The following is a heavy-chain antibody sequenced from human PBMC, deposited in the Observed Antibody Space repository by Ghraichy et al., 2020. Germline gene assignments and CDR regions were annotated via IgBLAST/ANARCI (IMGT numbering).Heavy chain of an antibody. CDR1: GFSVSSSY. CDR2: IYSGGRT. Sequence: GGSLRLSCAASGFSVSSSYMSWVRQAPGKGLEWVSVIYSGGRTYYADSVKGRFTISRDESKNMLFLQMNSLRAEDTAVYYCARGGYSYTFDIWGQGTMVTVSS. CDR3: ARGGYSYTFDI. V-gene: IGHV3-66*01. J-gene: IGHJ3*02. D-gene: IGHD5-18*01.